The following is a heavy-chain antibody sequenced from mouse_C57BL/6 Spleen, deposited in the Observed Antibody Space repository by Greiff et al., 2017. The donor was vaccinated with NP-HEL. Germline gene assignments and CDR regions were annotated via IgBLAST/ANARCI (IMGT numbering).Heavy chain of an antibody. V-gene: IGHV1-82*01. CDR2: IYPGDGDT. Sequence: VQLQHSGPELVKPGASVKISCKASGYAFSSSWMNWVKQRPGKGLEWIGRIYPGDGDTNYNGKFKGKATLTADKSSSTAYMQLSSLTSEDSAVYFCARGALYYGSSYWYFDVWGTGTTVTVSS. CDR3: ARGALYYGSSYWYFDV. D-gene: IGHD1-1*01. CDR1: GYAFSSSW. J-gene: IGHJ1*03.